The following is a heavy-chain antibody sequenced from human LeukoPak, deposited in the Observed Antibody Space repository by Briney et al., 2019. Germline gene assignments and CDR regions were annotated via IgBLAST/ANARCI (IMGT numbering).Heavy chain of an antibody. Sequence: GGSLRLSCAASGFTFSNYGMHWVRQAPGKGLEWVAVIPYDGSNTYYADSVKGRFTISRDNSKNTLYLQMNSLRAEDTAVYYCAKFRLAGVTRAGEYFDSWGQGTLVTVSS. V-gene: IGHV3-30*18. CDR2: IPYDGSNT. D-gene: IGHD3-10*01. CDR1: GFTFSNYG. J-gene: IGHJ4*02. CDR3: AKFRLAGVTRAGEYFDS.